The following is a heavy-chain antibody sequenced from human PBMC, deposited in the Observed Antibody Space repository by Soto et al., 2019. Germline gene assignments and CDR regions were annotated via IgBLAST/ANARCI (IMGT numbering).Heavy chain of an antibody. CDR1: GFTFSSYA. Sequence: PGGSLRLSCAASGFTFSSYAMSWVRQAPGKGLEWVSAISGGGVSTYYADSVKGRFTISRDNSKSTLYVQMNSLRAEDTALYYCAKLGYYEFWSGYSEAYFDYWGQGTQVTVSS. J-gene: IGHJ4*02. V-gene: IGHV3-23*01. CDR3: AKLGYYEFWSGYSEAYFDY. D-gene: IGHD3-3*01. CDR2: ISGGGVST.